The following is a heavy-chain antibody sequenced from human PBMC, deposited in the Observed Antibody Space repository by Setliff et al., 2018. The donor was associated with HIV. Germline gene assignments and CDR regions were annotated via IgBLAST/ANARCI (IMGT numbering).Heavy chain of an antibody. CDR1: GFTFSDYY. CDR3: ARGRGYYGSGDNWFDP. CDR2: ISSSGSTI. D-gene: IGHD3-10*01. Sequence: GGSLRLSCAASGFTFSDYYMSWIRQAPGKGLEWVSYISSSGSTIYYADSVKGRFTISRDSSRNTLYLQTNSLRAEDTAVYYCARGRGYYGSGDNWFDPWGQGTLVTVSS. J-gene: IGHJ5*02. V-gene: IGHV3-11*01.